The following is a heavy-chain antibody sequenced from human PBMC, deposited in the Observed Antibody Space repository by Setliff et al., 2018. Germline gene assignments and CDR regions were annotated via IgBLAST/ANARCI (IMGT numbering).Heavy chain of an antibody. V-gene: IGHV1-3*01. CDR3: AREVLPLVREEAFYI. CDR1: GYSFAKYA. CDR2: INAGNGNT. J-gene: IGHJ3*02. Sequence: ASVKVSCTASGYSFAKYALHLVRQAPGQRLEWMGWINAGNGNTKCSQNFQGRVTITRDTSASTAYVELSSLRSEDTAVYYCAREVLPLVREEAFYIWGQGTMVTISS. D-gene: IGHD2-2*01.